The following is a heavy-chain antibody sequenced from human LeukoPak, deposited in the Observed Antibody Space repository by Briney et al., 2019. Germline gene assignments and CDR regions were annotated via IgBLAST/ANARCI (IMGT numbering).Heavy chain of an antibody. D-gene: IGHD2-2*01. V-gene: IGHV3-23*01. CDR2: ISGSGGST. CDR3: AKSPEGVRNY. CDR1: GFTFSSYV. J-gene: IGHJ4*02. Sequence: GGSLRLSCVASGFTFSSYVMRWVRQAPGKGLEWVSAISGSGGSTYYADSVKGRFTISRDNSKNTLYMQMNSLRAKDTAVYYCAKSPEGVRNYWGQGTLVTVSS.